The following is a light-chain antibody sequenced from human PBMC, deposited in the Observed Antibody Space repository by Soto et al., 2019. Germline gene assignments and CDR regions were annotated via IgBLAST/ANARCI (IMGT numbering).Light chain of an antibody. CDR1: SSINYNY. V-gene: IGLV2-8*01. Sequence: QSALTQPPSASGSPGQSVAISCSGSSSINYNYVSGYQHHPGKAPQLIIYEVDKRPSGVPDRFSGSKSGNTVSLTVSGLRAEDEVDYYCSSYAGYNNSDVIFGGGTKLTVL. CDR2: EVD. J-gene: IGLJ2*01. CDR3: SSYAGYNNSDVI.